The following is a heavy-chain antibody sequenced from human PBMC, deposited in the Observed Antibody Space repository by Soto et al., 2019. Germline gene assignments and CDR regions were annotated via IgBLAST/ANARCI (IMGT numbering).Heavy chain of an antibody. J-gene: IGHJ6*02. D-gene: IGHD2-15*01. CDR2: IWYDGSNK. V-gene: IGHV3-33*06. CDR3: AQGYCSGGSCKKLNYYYGMDV. Sequence: VGSLRLSCAASGFTFSSYGMHWVRQAPGKGLEWVAVIWYDGSNKYYADSVKGRFTISRDNSKNTLYLQMNSLRAEDTAVYYCAQGYCSGGSCKKLNYYYGMDVWGQGTTVTVSS. CDR1: GFTFSSYG.